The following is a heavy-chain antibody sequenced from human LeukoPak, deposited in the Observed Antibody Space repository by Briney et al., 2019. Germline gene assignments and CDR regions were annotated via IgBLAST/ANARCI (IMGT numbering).Heavy chain of an antibody. D-gene: IGHD1-26*01. V-gene: IGHV1-69*13. J-gene: IGHJ6*03. Sequence: SVKVSCKASGGTFSSYAISWVRQAPGQGLEWMGGIIPIFGTANYAQKFQGRVTITADESTSTAYMELSSLRFEDTAVYYCARDRGSYDSSGYYMDVWGKGTTVTVSS. CDR2: IIPIFGTA. CDR1: GGTFSSYA. CDR3: ARDRGSYDSSGYYMDV.